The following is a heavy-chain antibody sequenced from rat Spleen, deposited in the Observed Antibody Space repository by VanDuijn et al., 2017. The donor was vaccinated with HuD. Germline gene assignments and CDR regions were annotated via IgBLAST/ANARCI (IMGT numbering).Heavy chain of an antibody. J-gene: IGHJ2*01. CDR3: TKDYYSGGY. CDR2: IIYDGSST. V-gene: IGHV5-29*01. D-gene: IGHD1-1*01. CDR1: GLIFGNSG. Sequence: EVQLVESGGGLVQPGRSLKLSCAASGLIFGNSGMAWVRQTPTKGLEWVATIIYDGSSTYYRDSVKGRFTISRDNAKSTLYLQMNSLRSEDTATYYCTKDYYSGGYWGQGVMVTVSS.